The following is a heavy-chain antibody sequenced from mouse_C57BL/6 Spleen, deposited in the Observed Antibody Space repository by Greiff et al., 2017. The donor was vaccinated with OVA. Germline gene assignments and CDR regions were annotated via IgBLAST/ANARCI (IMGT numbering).Heavy chain of an antibody. CDR3: AKRDYDYDEFAY. V-gene: IGHV2-9*01. CDR2: IWGGGGT. CDR1: GFSLTGYG. D-gene: IGHD2-4*01. Sequence: VKLVESGPGLVAPSQSLSITCTVSGFSLTGYGVDWVRQPPGKGLEWLGVIWGGGGTNYNSALISRLSISTDNSKSQVFLKMNSLQTDDTAMDYCAKRDYDYDEFAYWGQGTLVTVSA. J-gene: IGHJ3*01.